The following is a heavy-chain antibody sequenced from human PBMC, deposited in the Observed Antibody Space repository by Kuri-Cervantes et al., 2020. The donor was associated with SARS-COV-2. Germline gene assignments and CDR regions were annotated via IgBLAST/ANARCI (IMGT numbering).Heavy chain of an antibody. V-gene: IGHV3-30*03. Sequence: GESLKISCAASGSTFSSYGIHWVRQAPGKGLEWVAVISYDGSNKYYADPVKGRFTISRDNSKNTLYLQMNSLRAEDTAVYYCARDNAKTMGELSEFAFDIWGQGTMVTVSS. CDR1: GSTFSSYG. CDR3: ARDNAKTMGELSEFAFDI. CDR2: ISYDGSNK. J-gene: IGHJ3*02. D-gene: IGHD3-16*02.